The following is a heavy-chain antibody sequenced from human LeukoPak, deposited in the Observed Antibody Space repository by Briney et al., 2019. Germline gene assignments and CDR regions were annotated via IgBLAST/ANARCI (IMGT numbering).Heavy chain of an antibody. CDR2: INYSVRT. V-gene: IGHV4-39*07. D-gene: IGHD2-2*01. J-gene: IGHJ4*02. Sequence: SETLSLTCTVSGVSINSSSYYWGWIRQPPGKGLEWIGTINYSVRTYSDPSLKSRVTISVDASKNQFSLRLSSVTAADTAIYYCARTDVVVPAATTFDYWGQGTLVTVSS. CDR3: ARTDVVVPAATTFDY. CDR1: GVSINSSSYY.